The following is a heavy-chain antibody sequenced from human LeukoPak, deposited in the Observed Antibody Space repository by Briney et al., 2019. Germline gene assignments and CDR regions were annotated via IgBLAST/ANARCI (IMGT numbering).Heavy chain of an antibody. V-gene: IGHV4-34*01. D-gene: IGHD6-13*01. J-gene: IGHJ4*02. CDR2: INHSGST. Sequence: PSETLPLTCAVYGGSFSGYYWSWIRQPPGKGLEWIGEINHSGSTNYNPSLKSRVTISVDTSKNQFSLKLSSVTAADTAVYYCVVYSSSWRYYFDYWGQGTLVTVSS. CDR1: GGSFSGYY. CDR3: VVYSSSWRYYFDY.